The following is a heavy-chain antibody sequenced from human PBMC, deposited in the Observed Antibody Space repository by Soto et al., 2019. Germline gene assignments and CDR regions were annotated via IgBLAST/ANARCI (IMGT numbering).Heavy chain of an antibody. V-gene: IGHV4-59*01. CDR3: ASGPADDFWSGYYYFDY. D-gene: IGHD3-3*01. J-gene: IGHJ4*02. CDR2: IYYSGST. Sequence: SETLSLTCTVSGGSISSYYWSWIRQPPGKGLEWIGYIYYSGSTNYNPSLKSRVTISVDTSKNQFSLKLSSVTAADTAVYYCASGPADDFWSGYYYFDYWGQGTLVTVSS. CDR1: GGSISSYY.